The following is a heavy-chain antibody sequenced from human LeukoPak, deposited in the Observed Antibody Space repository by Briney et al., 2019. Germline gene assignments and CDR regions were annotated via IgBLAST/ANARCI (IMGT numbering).Heavy chain of an antibody. CDR3: AKDDPNDYMPWIY. D-gene: IGHD4-11*01. Sequence: GGSLRLSCAASGFTFSSYWMHWVRQAPGKGLVWVSRINSDGGSTYSADSVKGRFTISRDNSKNTLSLQMNSLRADDTAVYYCAKDDPNDYMPWIYWGQGTLVTVSS. CDR1: GFTFSSYW. J-gene: IGHJ4*02. V-gene: IGHV3-74*01. CDR2: INSDGGST.